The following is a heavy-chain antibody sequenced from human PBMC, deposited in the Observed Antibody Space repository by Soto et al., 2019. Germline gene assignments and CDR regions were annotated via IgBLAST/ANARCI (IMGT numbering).Heavy chain of an antibody. CDR3: ARGGNSSSSIGYYYYYGMDV. Sequence: SETLSLTYAAYGGSSSCYYWSRIRQPAGKGLEWIGEINHSGSTNYNPSLKSRVTISVDTSKNQFSLKLSSVTAADTAVYYCARGGNSSSSIGYYYYYGMDVWGQGT. V-gene: IGHV4-34*01. CDR2: INHSGST. D-gene: IGHD6-13*01. J-gene: IGHJ6*02. CDR1: GGSSSCYY.